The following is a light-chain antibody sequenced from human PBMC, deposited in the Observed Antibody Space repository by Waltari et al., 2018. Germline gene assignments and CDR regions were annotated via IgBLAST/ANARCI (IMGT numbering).Light chain of an antibody. Sequence: ETAMTQSPATLSVSPGARVTLSCRASRSVGSSVAWYQQIPGQPPRLLIHSASTGATGLPARFSGSGSGTDFTLTISSLQSEDFAVYYCQQYYNWPYTFGQGTKVEIK. CDR2: SAS. V-gene: IGKV3-15*01. CDR1: RSVGSS. CDR3: QQYYNWPYT. J-gene: IGKJ2*01.